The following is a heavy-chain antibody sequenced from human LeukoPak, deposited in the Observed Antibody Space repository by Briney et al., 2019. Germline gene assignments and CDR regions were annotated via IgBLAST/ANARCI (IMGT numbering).Heavy chain of an antibody. CDR3: ARGPRYSSSWTLYFDY. CDR1: GGSFSGYY. V-gene: IGHV4-34*01. J-gene: IGHJ4*02. D-gene: IGHD6-13*01. Sequence: PSETLSLTCAVYGGSFSGYYWSWIRQPPGKGLECIGEIYHSGSTNYNPSLKSRVTISVDTSKNQFSLKLSSVTAADTAVYYCARGPRYSSSWTLYFDYWGQGTLVTVSS. CDR2: IYHSGST.